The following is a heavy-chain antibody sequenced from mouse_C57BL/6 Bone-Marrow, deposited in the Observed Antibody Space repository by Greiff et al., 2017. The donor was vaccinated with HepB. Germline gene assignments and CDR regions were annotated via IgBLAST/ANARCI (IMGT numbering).Heavy chain of an antibody. CDR1: GYTFTDYY. CDR2: IYPGSGNT. CDR3: ARKTGFFDY. D-gene: IGHD4-1*01. J-gene: IGHJ2*01. V-gene: IGHV1-76*01. Sequence: VQLKESGAELVRPGASVKLSCKASGYTFTDYYINWVKQRPGQGLEWIARIYPGSGNTYYNQKFKGKATLTAEKSSSTAYMQLSSLTSEDSAVYFWARKTGFFDYWGQGTTLTVSS.